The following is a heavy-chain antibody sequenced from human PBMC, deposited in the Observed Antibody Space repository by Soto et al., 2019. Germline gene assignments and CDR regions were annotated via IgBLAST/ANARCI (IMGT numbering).Heavy chain of an antibody. Sequence: GGSLRLSCAASGFTFSSYSMNWVRQAPGKGLEWVSYISSSSSTIYYADSVKGRFTISRDNAKNSLYLQMNSLRDEDTAVYYCARDWYCGGDCDGMDVWGQGTTVTVSS. CDR1: GFTFSSYS. D-gene: IGHD2-21*02. CDR2: ISSSSSTI. J-gene: IGHJ6*02. V-gene: IGHV3-48*02. CDR3: ARDWYCGGDCDGMDV.